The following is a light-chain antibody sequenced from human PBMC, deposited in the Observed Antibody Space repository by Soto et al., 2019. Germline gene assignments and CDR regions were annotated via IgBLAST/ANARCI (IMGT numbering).Light chain of an antibody. CDR3: QTWGTGIRV. CDR1: SGHSSYA. V-gene: IGLV4-69*01. Sequence: QLVLTQSPSASASLGASVKLTCTLSSGHSSYAIAWHQQQPEKGHRYLMKLSSDGSHSKGDGIPDRFSGSSSGAERSLTISSLRSGDEADYYCQTWGTGIRVFGGGPKLTVL. CDR2: LSSDGSH. J-gene: IGLJ2*01.